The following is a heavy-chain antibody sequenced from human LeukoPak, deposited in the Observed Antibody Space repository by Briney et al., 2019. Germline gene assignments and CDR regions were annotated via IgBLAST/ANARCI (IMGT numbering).Heavy chain of an antibody. CDR2: ISSSSDTI. Sequence: GGSLRLSCAASGFTFSSYSMNWVRQAPGKGLEWVAYISSSSDTIYADSVRGRFTMSRDNAKNSLYLQMNGLRDGDTAVYYCARDFRAGMDVWGQGTTVTVSS. CDR1: GFTFSSYS. V-gene: IGHV3-48*02. CDR3: ARDFRAGMDV. J-gene: IGHJ6*02. D-gene: IGHD3-10*01.